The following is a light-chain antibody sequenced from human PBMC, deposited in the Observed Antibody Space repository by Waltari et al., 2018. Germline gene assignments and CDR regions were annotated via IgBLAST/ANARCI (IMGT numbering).Light chain of an antibody. Sequence: DIQMTPSPSSLSGSVRDRVPITCRASENINNRFAWYQHKPGGAPQLPIYATSTLETGVPSRFSGTTSGTEFSLSISSLQPDDVATYYCQQYHAYPWTFGQGTKVDI. V-gene: IGKV1-5*01. CDR1: ENINNR. CDR2: ATS. J-gene: IGKJ1*01. CDR3: QQYHAYPWT.